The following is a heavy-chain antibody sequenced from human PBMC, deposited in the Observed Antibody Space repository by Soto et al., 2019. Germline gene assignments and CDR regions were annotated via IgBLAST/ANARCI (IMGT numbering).Heavy chain of an antibody. D-gene: IGHD1-7*01. CDR1: GYTFTSHD. CDR2: MTPNGVNA. J-gene: IGHJ4*02. Sequence: ASVKVSCKASGYTFTSHDIVWVRQATGQGLEWVGWMTPNGVNAASAQKFQGRITMTRDTSISTAYMELSSLKSEDTAVYFCARNYQGLSYWGQGTLVTVSS. CDR3: ARNYQGLSY. V-gene: IGHV1-8*01.